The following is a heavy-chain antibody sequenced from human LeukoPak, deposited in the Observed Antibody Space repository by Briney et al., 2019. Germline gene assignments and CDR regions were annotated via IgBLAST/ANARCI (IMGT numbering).Heavy chain of an antibody. Sequence: ASVKVSCKASGYTFTSYGISWVRQAPGQGLEWMGWISVYNGNTNYAQKLQGRVTMTTDTSTSTAYMELRSLRSDDTAVYYCARVWNYYDSSGYYLGSSLDYWGKGTLVTVSS. D-gene: IGHD3-22*01. J-gene: IGHJ4*02. CDR1: GYTFTSYG. CDR3: ARVWNYYDSSGYYLGSSLDY. V-gene: IGHV1-18*01. CDR2: ISVYNGNT.